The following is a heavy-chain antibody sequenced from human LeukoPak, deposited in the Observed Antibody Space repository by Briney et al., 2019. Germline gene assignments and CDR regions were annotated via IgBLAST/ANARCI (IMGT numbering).Heavy chain of an antibody. V-gene: IGHV1-69*01. Sequence: SVKVSCKASGGTFSSYAISWVRQAPGQGLEWMGGIIPVFGTANYAQKFQGRVTITADESTSTAYMELSSLRSEDTAVYYCARGPQVVTPVTSSYYYGMDVWGQGTTVTVSS. D-gene: IGHD4-23*01. CDR3: ARGPQVVTPVTSSYYYGMDV. J-gene: IGHJ6*02. CDR2: IIPVFGTA. CDR1: GGTFSSYA.